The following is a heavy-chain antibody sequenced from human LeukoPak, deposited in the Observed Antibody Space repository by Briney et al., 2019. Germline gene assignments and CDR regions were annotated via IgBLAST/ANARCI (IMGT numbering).Heavy chain of an antibody. CDR1: GFTFSSYG. J-gene: IGHJ4*02. CDR2: ISYDGSNK. D-gene: IGHD6-19*01. CDR3: AKDHSSGWETRLDY. Sequence: GGSLRLSCAASGFTFSSYGMHWVRQGPGKGLEWVAVISYDGSNKYYADSVKGRFTISRDNSKNTLYLQMNSLRAEDTAVYYCAKDHSSGWETRLDYWGQGTLVTVSS. V-gene: IGHV3-30*18.